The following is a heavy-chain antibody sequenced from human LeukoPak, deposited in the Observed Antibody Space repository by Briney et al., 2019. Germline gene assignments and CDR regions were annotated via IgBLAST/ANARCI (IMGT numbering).Heavy chain of an antibody. CDR3: ARSSGESGFFDY. J-gene: IGHJ4*02. CDR1: GGSISSGDYY. Sequence: SQTLSLTCTVSGGSISSGDYYWSWIRQPPGKGLEWIGYIYYSGSTYYNPSLKSRVTTSVDTSKNQFSLKLSSVTAADTAVYYCARSSGESGFFDYWGQGTLVTVSS. D-gene: IGHD6-19*01. CDR2: IYYSGST. V-gene: IGHV4-30-4*01.